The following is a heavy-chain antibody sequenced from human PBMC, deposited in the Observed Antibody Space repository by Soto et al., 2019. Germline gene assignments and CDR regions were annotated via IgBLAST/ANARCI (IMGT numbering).Heavy chain of an antibody. CDR1: GGSISSSSYY. D-gene: IGHD3-10*01. CDR2: IYYSGST. Sequence: QLQLQESGPGLVKPSETLSLTCTVSGGSISSSSYYWGWIRQPPGKGLEWIGSIYYSGSTYYNPSLTSRVTISVDTSKNQSSLKLSSVTAADTAVYYCARSGSGSPDYWGQGTLVTVSS. V-gene: IGHV4-39*01. J-gene: IGHJ4*02. CDR3: ARSGSGSPDY.